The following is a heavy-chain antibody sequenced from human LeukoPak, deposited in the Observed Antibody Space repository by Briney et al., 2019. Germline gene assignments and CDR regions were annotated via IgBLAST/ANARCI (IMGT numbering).Heavy chain of an antibody. CDR3: ARVGYDYVWESYRYSPHYFDY. CDR1: GGSISSYY. Sequence: SETLSLTCTVSGGSISSYYWSWIRQPPGKGLEWIGYIYYSGSTNYNPSLKSRVTISVDTSKNQFSLKLSSVTAADTAVYYCARVGYDYVWESYRYSPHYFDYWGQGTLVTVSS. D-gene: IGHD3-16*02. CDR2: IYYSGST. J-gene: IGHJ4*02. V-gene: IGHV4-59*01.